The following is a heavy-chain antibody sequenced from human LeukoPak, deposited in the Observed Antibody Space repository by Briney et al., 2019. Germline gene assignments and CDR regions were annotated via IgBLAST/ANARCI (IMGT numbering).Heavy chain of an antibody. Sequence: GGSLRLSCAASAFTFSSYAMHWVRQAPGKGLEWVAVISYDGSNKYYADSVKGRFTISRDNSKNTLYLQMNSLRAEDTAVYYCARDIGEQWLVHWFDPWGQGTLVTVSS. V-gene: IGHV3-30*04. CDR3: ARDIGEQWLVHWFDP. J-gene: IGHJ5*02. CDR1: AFTFSSYA. CDR2: ISYDGSNK. D-gene: IGHD6-19*01.